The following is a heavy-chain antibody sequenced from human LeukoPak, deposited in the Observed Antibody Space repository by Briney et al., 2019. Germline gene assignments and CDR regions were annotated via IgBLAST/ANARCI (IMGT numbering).Heavy chain of an antibody. J-gene: IGHJ4*02. CDR1: GFTFSSYA. V-gene: IGHV3-30-3*01. CDR3: ASIPASCSSTSCRLLYYFDY. Sequence: GRSLRLSCAASGFTFSSYAMHWVRQAPGKGLEWVAVISYDGSNKYYADSVKGRFTISRDNSKNTLYLQMNSLRAEDTAVYYCASIPASCSSTSCRLLYYFDYWGQGTLVTVSS. CDR2: ISYDGSNK. D-gene: IGHD2-2*01.